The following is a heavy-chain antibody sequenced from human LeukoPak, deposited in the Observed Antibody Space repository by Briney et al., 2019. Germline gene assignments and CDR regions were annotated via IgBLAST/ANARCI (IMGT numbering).Heavy chain of an antibody. Sequence: PGRSLRLSCAASGFTFRNYGMHWVRQAPGKGLDGVAVMWFDGGNKYYAHSVKGRFTISRDNSKNTLYLQMNSLRAEDTAVYYCARDRAELAPWSPPYFQHWGQGTLVTVSS. J-gene: IGHJ1*01. D-gene: IGHD6-13*01. V-gene: IGHV3-33*01. CDR1: GFTFRNYG. CDR3: ARDRAELAPWSPPYFQH. CDR2: MWFDGGNK.